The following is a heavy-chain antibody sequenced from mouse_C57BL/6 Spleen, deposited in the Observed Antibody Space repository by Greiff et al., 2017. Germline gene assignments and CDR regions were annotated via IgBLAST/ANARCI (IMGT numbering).Heavy chain of an antibody. V-gene: IGHV1-61*01. Sequence: QVQLQQPGAELVRPGSSVKLSCKASGYTFTSYWMDWVKQRPGQGLEWIGNIYPSDSETHYNQKFKDKATLTVDKSSSTAYMQLSSLTSEDSAVYYSARRRAYDFAWFAYWGQETLVTVSA. J-gene: IGHJ3*01. CDR1: GYTFTSYW. D-gene: IGHD2-4*01. CDR2: IYPSDSET. CDR3: ARRRAYDFAWFAY.